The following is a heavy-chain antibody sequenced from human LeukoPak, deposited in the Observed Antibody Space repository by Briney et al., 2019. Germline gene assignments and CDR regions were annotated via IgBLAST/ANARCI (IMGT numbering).Heavy chain of an antibody. J-gene: IGHJ6*03. CDR1: GYTFTSYY. Sequence: ASVKVSCKASGYTFTSYYIHWVRQAPGEGLEWMGIINPSGGSTSYAQNFQGRVTMTRDMSTSTVYMELSSLRSEDTAVYYCARVAAEVVGVPGAIGFGWLRRDYYYMDVWGKGTTVTVSS. CDR3: ARVAAEVVGVPGAIGFGWLRRDYYYMDV. CDR2: INPSGGST. V-gene: IGHV1-46*01. D-gene: IGHD2-2*02.